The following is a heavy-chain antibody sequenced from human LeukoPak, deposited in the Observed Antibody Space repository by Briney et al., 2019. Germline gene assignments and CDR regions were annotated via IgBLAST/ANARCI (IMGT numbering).Heavy chain of an antibody. CDR1: GFTFGDYS. CDR2: ISGSGGST. V-gene: IGHV3-23*01. CDR3: AKDWAAAAPPEYYFDY. Sequence: GGSLRLSCPTSGFTFGDYSLNWVRQAPGKGLEWVSAISGSGGSTYYADSVKGRFTISRDNSKNTLYLQMNSLRAEDTAVYYCAKDWAAAAPPEYYFDYWGQGTLVTVSS. D-gene: IGHD6-13*01. J-gene: IGHJ4*02.